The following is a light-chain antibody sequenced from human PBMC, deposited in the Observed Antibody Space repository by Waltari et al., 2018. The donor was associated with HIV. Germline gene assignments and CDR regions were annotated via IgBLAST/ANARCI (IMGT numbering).Light chain of an antibody. Sequence: DIVMTQSPDSLRVSLGERATINCRSSRSVLYTSTNKNYLAWYQQKVGQPPKVVIYWASTRESGVPDRFSGSGSETNFTLTINNLQAEDVALYCCQQYYSTPRTFGGGTKVKIK. J-gene: IGKJ4*01. CDR3: QQYYSTPRT. CDR1: RSVLYTSTNKNY. V-gene: IGKV4-1*01. CDR2: WAS.